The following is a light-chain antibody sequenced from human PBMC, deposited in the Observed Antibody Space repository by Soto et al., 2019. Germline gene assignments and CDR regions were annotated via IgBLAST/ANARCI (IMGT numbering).Light chain of an antibody. V-gene: IGKV3-11*01. Sequence: EIVLTQSPATLSLSPVERATLSCRASQSVSSYLAWYVQKPGQAPRRVIYGASTWGTDVPPRFTGSGSGTEFTLTISSLEPEDFAVYYCQQRSNQITFGQGTRLEIK. CDR3: QQRSNQIT. CDR1: QSVSSY. J-gene: IGKJ5*01. CDR2: GAS.